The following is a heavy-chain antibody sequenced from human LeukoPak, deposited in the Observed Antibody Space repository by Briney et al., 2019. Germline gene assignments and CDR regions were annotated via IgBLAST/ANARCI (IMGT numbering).Heavy chain of an antibody. CDR2: IYYSGST. D-gene: IGHD3-3*01. Sequence: SETLSLTCTVSGGSISSSSYYWGWIRQPPGKGLEWIGSIYYSGSTYYNPSLKSRVTISVDTSKNQFSLKLSSVTAADTAVYYCARSNLAYYDFWSGDYWGQGTLVTVSS. V-gene: IGHV4-39*01. CDR3: ARSNLAYYDFWSGDY. J-gene: IGHJ4*02. CDR1: GGSISSSSYY.